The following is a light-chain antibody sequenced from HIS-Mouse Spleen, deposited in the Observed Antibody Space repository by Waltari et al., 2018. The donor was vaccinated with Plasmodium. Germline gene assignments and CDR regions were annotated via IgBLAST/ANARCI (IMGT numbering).Light chain of an antibody. Sequence: DIVMTQSPDSLAVSLGERATINCKSIQRVLYSSNNKNYLAWYQQKPGQPPKLLIYWAPTRESGVPDRFSGSGSGTDFTLTISSLQAEDVAVYYCQQYYSTPPYTFGQGTKLEIK. CDR2: WAP. CDR1: QRVLYSSNNKNY. CDR3: QQYYSTPPYT. V-gene: IGKV4-1*01. J-gene: IGKJ2*01.